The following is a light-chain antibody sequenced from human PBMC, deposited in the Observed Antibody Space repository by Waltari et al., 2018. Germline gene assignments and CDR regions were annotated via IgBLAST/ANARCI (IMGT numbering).Light chain of an antibody. CDR1: QSISRS. Sequence: EIMLTQSPGTLSLSPGERATLSCMASQSISRSLAWYQQKPDQAPRLLIYDASMRATGIPDRFSGSGSGTDFSLTISRLEPEDFAVYYCQKYGSLPATFGQGTKVEIK. CDR2: DAS. V-gene: IGKV3-20*01. CDR3: QKYGSLPAT. J-gene: IGKJ1*01.